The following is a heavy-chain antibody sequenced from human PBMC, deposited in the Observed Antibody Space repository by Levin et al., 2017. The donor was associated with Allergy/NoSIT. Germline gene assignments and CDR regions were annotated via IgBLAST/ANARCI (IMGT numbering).Heavy chain of an antibody. V-gene: IGHV4-39*01. J-gene: IGHJ2*01. CDR2: IYYTGTT. D-gene: IGHD3-16*01. Sequence: SETLSLTCTVSGGSISSSGNYWGWIRQPPGKKLEWIGSIYYTGTTYYNPSLKSRVTISVDTSKNQFSLKLNSVTAADTAVYYCAKTGGFFWNFDLWGRGTLVTVSS. CDR3: AKTGGFFWNFDL. CDR1: GGSISSSGNY.